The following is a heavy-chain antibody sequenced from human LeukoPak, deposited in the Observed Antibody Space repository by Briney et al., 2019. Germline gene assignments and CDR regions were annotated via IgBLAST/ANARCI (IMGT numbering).Heavy chain of an antibody. J-gene: IGHJ4*02. CDR1: GYTFTSYG. D-gene: IGHD2-15*01. CDR2: FDPEDGET. Sequence: GASVKVSCKASGYTFTSYGISWVRQAPGKGLEWMGGFDPEDGETIYAQKFQGRVTMTEDTSTDTAYMELSSLRSEDTAVYYCATVNRVVPILYYFDYWGQGTLVTVSS. CDR3: ATVNRVVPILYYFDY. V-gene: IGHV1-24*01.